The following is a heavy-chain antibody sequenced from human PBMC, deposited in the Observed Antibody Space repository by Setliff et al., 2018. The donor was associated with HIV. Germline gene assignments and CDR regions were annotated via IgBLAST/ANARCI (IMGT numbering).Heavy chain of an antibody. CDR1: GYTLSELS. CDR3: AASISSRNYYGSDL. CDR2: FNPEEGKT. J-gene: IGHJ2*01. D-gene: IGHD3-10*01. Sequence: PSVKVSCKISGYTLSELSMHWVRQAPGKGLEWMVGFNPEEGKTIYAQKFQGRVTMTEDASTDTAFMDLNNLRSEDTAVYYCAASISSRNYYGSDLWGRGTLVTVSS. V-gene: IGHV1-24*01.